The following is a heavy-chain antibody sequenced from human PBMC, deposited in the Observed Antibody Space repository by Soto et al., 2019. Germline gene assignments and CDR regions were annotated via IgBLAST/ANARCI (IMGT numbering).Heavy chain of an antibody. D-gene: IGHD4-17*01. J-gene: IGHJ4*02. V-gene: IGHV4-61*01. CDR3: ARGATVTQFDC. CDR2: VSYSGTT. CDR1: GVSVSSGSFY. Sequence: SETLSLTCTVSGVSVSSGSFYWAWIRQPPGKGLEWIGFVSYSGTTNYKPSLKSRVTISVDTSRSQISLKVSSLTAADTAVYYCARGATVTQFDCWGQETLVTVSS.